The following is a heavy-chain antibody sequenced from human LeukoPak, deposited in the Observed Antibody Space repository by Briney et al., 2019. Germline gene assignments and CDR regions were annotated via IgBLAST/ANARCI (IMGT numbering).Heavy chain of an antibody. D-gene: IGHD2-15*01. CDR3: AIYGGSGTNAFDI. CDR1: GFTFSSYA. J-gene: IGHJ3*02. V-gene: IGHV3-23*01. Sequence: PGGSLRLSCAASGFTFSSYAMTWVRRGPGKGLEWVADISGGGGSTFYADSVKGRFTISRDNSKNTLYLQIHSLRAEDTAVYYCAIYGGSGTNAFDIWGQGTMVTVSS. CDR2: ISGGGGST.